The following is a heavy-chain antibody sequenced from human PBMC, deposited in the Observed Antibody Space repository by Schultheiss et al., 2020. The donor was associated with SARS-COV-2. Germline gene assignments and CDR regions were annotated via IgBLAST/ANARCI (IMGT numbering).Heavy chain of an antibody. J-gene: IGHJ4*02. D-gene: IGHD2-2*01. CDR1: GGSISSGGYY. V-gene: IGHV4-61*02. CDR2: IYTSGST. CDR3: ARDRHIVVVPAATFDY. Sequence: SQTLSLTCTVSGGSISSGGYYWSWIRQPAGKGLEWIGRIYTSGSTNYNPSLKSRVTMSVDTSKNQFSLKLSSVTAADTAVYYCARDRHIVVVPAATFDYWGQGTLVTVSS.